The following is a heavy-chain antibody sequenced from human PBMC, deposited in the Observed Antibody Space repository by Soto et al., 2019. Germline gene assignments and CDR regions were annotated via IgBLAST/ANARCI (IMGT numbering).Heavy chain of an antibody. Sequence: EVQLVESGGGLVQPGGSLRLSCAASGFNLSAHDMHWVRQVKGKGLEWVSALGVAGNTFESASVKGRFTISRENAKNSMYPQMKSLRAGDTAVYFCARGADFWSGSRYYHYAYDLDVWGHGTTVTVSS. J-gene: IGHJ6*02. D-gene: IGHD3-3*01. CDR2: LGVAGNT. V-gene: IGHV3-13*01. CDR3: ARGADFWSGSRYYHYAYDLDV. CDR1: GFNLSAHD.